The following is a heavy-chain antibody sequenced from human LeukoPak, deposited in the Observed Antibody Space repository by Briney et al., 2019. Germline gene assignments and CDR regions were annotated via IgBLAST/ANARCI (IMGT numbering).Heavy chain of an antibody. J-gene: IGHJ6*03. V-gene: IGHV1-46*01. CDR3: ARDRYSSSSDYYYYYMDV. Sequence: ASVKVSCKASGYTFTSYYMHWVRQAPGQGLEWMGIINPSGGSTSYAQRFQGRATMTRDMSTSTVYMELSSLRSEDTAVYYCARDRYSSSSDYYYYYMDVWGKGTTVTVSS. CDR2: INPSGGST. CDR1: GYTFTSYY. D-gene: IGHD6-6*01.